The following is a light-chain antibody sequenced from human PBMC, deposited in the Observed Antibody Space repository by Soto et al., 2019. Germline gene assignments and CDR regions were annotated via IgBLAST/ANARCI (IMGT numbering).Light chain of an antibody. CDR3: QQYGNSPPHT. Sequence: EIVLTQSPGTQSLSPGERATLSCRASQSVSSSSLAWYQQKPGQAPRLLIYGASSRATGIPDRFSGSGSGTDFTLTVSRLEPEDFVVYYCQQYGNSPPHTFGQGTKLEI. J-gene: IGKJ2*01. CDR1: QSVSSSS. V-gene: IGKV3-20*01. CDR2: GAS.